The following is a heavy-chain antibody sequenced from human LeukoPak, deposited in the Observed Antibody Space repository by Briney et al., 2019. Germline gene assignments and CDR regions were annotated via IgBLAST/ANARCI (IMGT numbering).Heavy chain of an antibody. CDR2: ISGSGGST. D-gene: IGHD6-13*01. J-gene: IGHJ3*02. V-gene: IGHV3-23*01. CDR1: GFTFSRYA. Sequence: PGGSLRLSCAASGFTFSRYAVSWVRQAPGKGLEWVSAISGSGGSTYYADSVKGRFTISRDNSKNTMYTQMNSLRAEDTAVYYCAKLAGSSSWYSDAFDIWGQGTMVTVSS. CDR3: AKLAGSSSWYSDAFDI.